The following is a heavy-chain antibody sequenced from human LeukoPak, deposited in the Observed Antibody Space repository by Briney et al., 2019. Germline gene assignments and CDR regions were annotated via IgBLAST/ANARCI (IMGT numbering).Heavy chain of an antibody. CDR1: GFTFSSYG. V-gene: IGHV3-30*02. CDR3: AKGERVLLWFGELLYHYDAFDI. D-gene: IGHD3-10*01. CDR2: IRYDGSNK. Sequence: GGSLRLSCAASGFTFSSYGMHWVRQAPGKGLEWVAFIRYDGSNKYYADSAKGRFTISRDNSKNTLYLQMNSLRAEDTAVYYCAKGERVLLWFGELLYHYDAFDIWGQGTMVTVSS. J-gene: IGHJ3*02.